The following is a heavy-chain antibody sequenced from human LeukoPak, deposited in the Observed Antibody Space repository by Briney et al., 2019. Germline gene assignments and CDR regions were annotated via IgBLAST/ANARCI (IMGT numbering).Heavy chain of an antibody. Sequence: TSETLSLTCAVYGGSFSGYYWSWIRQPPGKGLEWIGEINHSGSTNYNPSLKSRVTISVDTSKNQFSLKLSSVTAADTAVYYCASKDRNWGQGTLVTASS. CDR1: GGSFSGYY. J-gene: IGHJ4*02. D-gene: IGHD3-22*01. V-gene: IGHV4-34*01. CDR2: INHSGST. CDR3: ASKDRN.